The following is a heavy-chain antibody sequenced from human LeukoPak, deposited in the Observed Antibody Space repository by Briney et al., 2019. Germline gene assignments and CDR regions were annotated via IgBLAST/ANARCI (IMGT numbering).Heavy chain of an antibody. J-gene: IGHJ4*02. CDR3: RVVPAAAFDY. D-gene: IGHD2-2*01. CDR1: GYTFTGHY. Sequence: ASVKVSCKASGYTFTGHYMHWVRQAPGQGLEWMGWINPNSGGTNYAQKFQGRVTMTRDTSISTAYMELSRLRSDDTAVYYCRVVPAAAFDYWGQGTLVTVSS. V-gene: IGHV1-2*02. CDR2: INPNSGGT.